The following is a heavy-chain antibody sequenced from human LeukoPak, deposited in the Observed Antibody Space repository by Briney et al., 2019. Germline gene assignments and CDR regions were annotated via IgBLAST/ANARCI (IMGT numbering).Heavy chain of an antibody. CDR2: ISSSSSTI. CDR3: ARVVGGTYYYDSSAFY. J-gene: IGHJ4*02. Sequence: GGSLRLSCAASGFTFSSYSMNWVRQAPGKGLEWVSYISSSSSTIYYADSVKGRFTISRDNAKNSLYLQMNGLRAEDTAVYYCARVVGGTYYYDSSAFYWGQGTLVTVSS. CDR1: GFTFSSYS. V-gene: IGHV3-48*01. D-gene: IGHD3-22*01.